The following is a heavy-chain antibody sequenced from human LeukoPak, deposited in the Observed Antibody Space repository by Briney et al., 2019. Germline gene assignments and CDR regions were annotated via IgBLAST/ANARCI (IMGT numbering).Heavy chain of an antibody. Sequence: PSDTLSLTCTVSGGSTSSDYSSWTRHSPGKGLEWVGYVYNSGDTRKNPSLKSRVTILLDTSKSQCSLWLTSVSAADTAVYYCGRLELGAYFDLWGRGTLVTVSS. J-gene: IGHJ2*01. CDR1: GGSTSSDY. D-gene: IGHD3-16*01. CDR3: GRLELGAYFDL. V-gene: IGHV4-59*08. CDR2: VYNSGDT.